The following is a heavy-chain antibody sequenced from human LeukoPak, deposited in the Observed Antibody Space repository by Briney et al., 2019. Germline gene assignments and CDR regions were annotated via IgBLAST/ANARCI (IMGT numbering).Heavy chain of an antibody. Sequence: SVKVSCKASGGTFSSYAISWVRQAPGQGLEWMGGIIPIFGTANYAQKFQGRVTITADESTSTAYMELSSLRSEDTAVYYCARAEYQLPTSYYYYGMDVWGKGTTATVSS. J-gene: IGHJ6*04. D-gene: IGHD2-2*01. CDR3: ARAEYQLPTSYYYYGMDV. V-gene: IGHV1-69*13. CDR1: GGTFSSYA. CDR2: IIPIFGTA.